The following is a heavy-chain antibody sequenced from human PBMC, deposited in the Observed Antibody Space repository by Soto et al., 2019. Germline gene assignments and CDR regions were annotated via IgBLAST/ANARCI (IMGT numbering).Heavy chain of an antibody. Sequence: QVQLVQSGAEVKKPGSSVKVSCEASGGTFSGHAISWVRQAPGQGPEWMGGLIPLFGTTQHAQNFQDRLTITADKSTSTAYMELTSLRFEDKAIYYCARGPNWGYQFDSWGQGTLVTVSS. CDR1: GGTFSGHA. D-gene: IGHD7-27*01. J-gene: IGHJ4*02. CDR3: ARGPNWGYQFDS. V-gene: IGHV1-69*06. CDR2: LIPLFGTT.